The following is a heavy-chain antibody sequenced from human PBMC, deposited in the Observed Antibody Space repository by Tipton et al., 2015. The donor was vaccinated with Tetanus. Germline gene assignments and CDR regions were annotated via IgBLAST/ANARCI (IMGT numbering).Heavy chain of an antibody. Sequence: TLSLTCAVSGESFSGHYWSWIRQAPGKGLEWVGEISASGSTNYNPSLKSRVTISADTSRNQFSLTLSSVTAADTAVYYCARGSGWADFWGQGTQVTVSS. D-gene: IGHD6-19*01. CDR3: ARGSGWADF. V-gene: IGHV4-34*01. CDR2: ISASGST. CDR1: GESFSGHY. J-gene: IGHJ4*02.